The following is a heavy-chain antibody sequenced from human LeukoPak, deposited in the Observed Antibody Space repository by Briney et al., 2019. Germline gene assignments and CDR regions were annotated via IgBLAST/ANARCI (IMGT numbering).Heavy chain of an antibody. CDR2: IRYDGSNK. V-gene: IGHV3-30*02. Sequence: GGSLRLSCAASGFTFSSYGMHWVRQAPGKGLEWVAFIRYDGSNKYYADSVKGRFTISRDNSKNTLYLQMNSLRAEDTAVYYCAKDQLRGAREGSTFDIWGQGTMVTVSS. D-gene: IGHD2-2*01. CDR3: AKDQLRGAREGSTFDI. CDR1: GFTFSSYG. J-gene: IGHJ3*02.